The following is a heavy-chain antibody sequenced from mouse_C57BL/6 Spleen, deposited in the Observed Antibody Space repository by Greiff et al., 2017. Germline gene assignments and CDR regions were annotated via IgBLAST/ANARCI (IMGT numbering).Heavy chain of an antibody. CDR2: ISSGGDDI. Sequence: EVKLVESGEGLVKPGGSLKLSCAASGFTFSSYAMSWVRQTPEKRLEWVAYISSGGDDIYYADTVKGRFTISRDNARNTLYLQMSSLKSEDTAMYYCARGSFGSSSGYFDVWGTGTTVTVSS. CDR1: GFTFSSYA. J-gene: IGHJ1*03. D-gene: IGHD1-1*01. CDR3: ARGSFGSSSGYFDV. V-gene: IGHV5S21*01.